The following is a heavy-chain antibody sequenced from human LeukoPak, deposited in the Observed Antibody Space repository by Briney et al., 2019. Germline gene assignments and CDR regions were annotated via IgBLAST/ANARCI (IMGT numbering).Heavy chain of an antibody. CDR2: IWYDGSNK. CDR1: GFTFSSYG. CDR3: ATVTSGLTYFDY. D-gene: IGHD3-10*01. J-gene: IGHJ4*02. V-gene: IGHV3-33*01. Sequence: GGSLRLSCAASGFTFSSYGMHWVRQAPGKGLEWLAAIWYDGSNKYYADSVKGRFTISRDNSKNTLHLQMNSLRAEDTAVYYCATVTSGLTYFDYWGQGTLVTVSS.